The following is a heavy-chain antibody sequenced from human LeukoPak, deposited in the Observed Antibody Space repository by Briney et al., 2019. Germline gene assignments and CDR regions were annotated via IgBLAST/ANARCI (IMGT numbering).Heavy chain of an antibody. CDR2: VKQDGSEK. V-gene: IGHV3-7*01. Sequence: GGSLRLSCAASGFTFSSSWMTWVRQAPGKGLEWVANVKQDGSEKYYVDSVKGRFIISRDNAKNSLYLQMNSLRADDSAVYYCVRDSDRIPYYYYYGMDVWGQGTTVTVSS. J-gene: IGHJ6*02. CDR1: GFTFSSSW. CDR3: VRDSDRIPYYYYYGMDV. D-gene: IGHD2/OR15-2a*01.